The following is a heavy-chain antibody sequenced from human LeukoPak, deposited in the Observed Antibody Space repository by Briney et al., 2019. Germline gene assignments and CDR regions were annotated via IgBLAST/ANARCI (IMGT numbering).Heavy chain of an antibody. CDR3: GRDNQRTSKSPPPRQYYLGLDV. Sequence: SETLSLTCFVSGVSVSPYHWTCIRQSAGEGLEWIGRVYSNGSSTYNPSLKTRVAISVYTSNNQVSLRLTSVTAGAPGVYFCGRDNQRTSKSPPPRQYYLGLDVWGQGTTVTVSS. D-gene: IGHD1-7*01. CDR1: GVSVSPYH. CDR2: VYSNGSS. V-gene: IGHV4-4*07. J-gene: IGHJ6*02.